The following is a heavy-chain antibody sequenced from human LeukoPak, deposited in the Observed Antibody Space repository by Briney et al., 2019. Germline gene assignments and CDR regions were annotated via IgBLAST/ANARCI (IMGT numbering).Heavy chain of an antibody. CDR1: GGSISSSSYY. D-gene: IGHD6-13*01. Sequence: PSETLSLTCTVSGGSISSSSYYWGWIRQPPGKGLEWIGSIYYSGSTYYNPSLKSRVTISVDTSKNQFSLKLSSVTAADTAVYYCARDRRLVSWQQLVGPDAFDIWGQGTMVTVSS. V-gene: IGHV4-39*07. CDR3: ARDRRLVSWQQLVGPDAFDI. J-gene: IGHJ3*02. CDR2: IYYSGST.